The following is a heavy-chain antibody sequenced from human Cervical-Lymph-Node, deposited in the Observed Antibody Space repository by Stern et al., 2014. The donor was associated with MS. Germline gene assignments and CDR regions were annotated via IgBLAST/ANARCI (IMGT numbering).Heavy chain of an antibody. D-gene: IGHD4-17*01. Sequence: VQLLQSGAEVKKPGESLKISCKGSGYSFTANWIAWVRQMPGKGLEWMVIIYPGDSDTIYSPSFQGQVTISADKSISTAYLQWSSLKASDTAMYYCARDYGDYAFDYWGQGTLVTVSS. CDR2: IYPGDSDT. J-gene: IGHJ4*02. CDR3: ARDYGDYAFDY. V-gene: IGHV5-51*01. CDR1: GYSFTANW.